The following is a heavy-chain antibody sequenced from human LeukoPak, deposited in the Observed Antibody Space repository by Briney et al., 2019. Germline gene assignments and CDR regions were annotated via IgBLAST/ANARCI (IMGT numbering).Heavy chain of an antibody. J-gene: IGHJ4*02. CDR3: ARDGEGSSWYDY. D-gene: IGHD6-13*01. V-gene: IGHV4-39*07. CDR2: IYYSGST. Sequence: SETLSLTCTVSGGSISSYYWSWIRQPPGKGLEWIGSIYYSGSTYYNPSLKSRVTISVDTSKNQFSLKLSSVTATDTAVYYCARDGEGSSWYDYWGQGTLVTVSS. CDR1: GGSISSYY.